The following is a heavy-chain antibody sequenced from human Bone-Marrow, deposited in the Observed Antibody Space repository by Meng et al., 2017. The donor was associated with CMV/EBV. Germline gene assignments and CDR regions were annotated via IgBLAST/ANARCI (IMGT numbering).Heavy chain of an antibody. D-gene: IGHD1-26*01. J-gene: IGHJ5*02. Sequence: SETLSLTCTVSGGSITTFYWNWIRQPPGKGLEWIGNVYYTGSTNYNPSLKSRVTISVDTSKNQFSLKLSSVTAADTAVYYCARVSGWGYDPWGQGTLVTFSS. CDR2: VYYTGST. V-gene: IGHV4-59*01. CDR1: GGSITTFY. CDR3: ARVSGWGYDP.